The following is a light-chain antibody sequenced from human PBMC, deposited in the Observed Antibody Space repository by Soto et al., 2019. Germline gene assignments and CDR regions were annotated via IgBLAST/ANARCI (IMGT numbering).Light chain of an antibody. J-gene: IGKJ3*01. CDR1: QSISSA. CDR3: QQFNSHLFT. Sequence: AIQLTQSPSSLSSSVGDRATITCRASQSISSALACYQQKPAKPPNILLYDASSLESGGPSRISGSGSGTDVTLTIGSLQAGDFATYYCQQFNSHLFTVVPGTKV. CDR2: DAS. V-gene: IGKV1-13*02.